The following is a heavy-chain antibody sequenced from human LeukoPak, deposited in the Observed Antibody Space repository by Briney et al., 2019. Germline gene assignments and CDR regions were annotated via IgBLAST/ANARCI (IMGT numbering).Heavy chain of an antibody. CDR1: GFTFSSYA. V-gene: IGHV3-30-3*01. D-gene: IGHD4-17*01. CDR3: ARYGDYGD. Sequence: GGSLRLSCAASGFTFSSYAMHWVRQAPGKGLEWVAVISYDGSNKYYADSVKGRFTISRDNAKNTLYLQMNTLRAEDTAVYYCARYGDYGDWGQGTLVTVSS. CDR2: ISYDGSNK. J-gene: IGHJ4*02.